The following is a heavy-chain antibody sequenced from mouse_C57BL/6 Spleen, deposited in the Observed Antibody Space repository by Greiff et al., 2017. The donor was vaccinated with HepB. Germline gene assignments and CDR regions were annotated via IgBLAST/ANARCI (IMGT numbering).Heavy chain of an antibody. J-gene: IGHJ3*01. V-gene: IGHV5-4*03. CDR2: ISDGGSYT. Sequence: EVNVVESGGGLVKPGGSLKLSCAASGFTFSSYAMSWVRQTPEKRLEWVATISDGGSYTYYPDNVKGRFTISRDNAKNNLYLQMSHLKSEDTAMYYCARTDYSNSWFAYWGQGTLVTVSA. D-gene: IGHD2-5*01. CDR3: ARTDYSNSWFAY. CDR1: GFTFSSYA.